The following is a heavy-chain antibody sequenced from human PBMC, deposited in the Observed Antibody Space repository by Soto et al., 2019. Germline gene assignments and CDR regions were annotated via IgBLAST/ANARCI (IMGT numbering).Heavy chain of an antibody. Sequence: QVQLQESGPGLVKPSETLSLTCTVSGGSISSYYWSWIRQPPGKGLEWIGYIYYSGSTNYNPSLKSRVPISVDPSTTHFSLKLSSVPAAATAVYYCASLWGWSVDYWGQGTLVTVSS. CDR1: GGSISSYY. CDR2: IYYSGST. V-gene: IGHV4-59*08. CDR3: ASLWGWSVDY. D-gene: IGHD3-16*01. J-gene: IGHJ4*02.